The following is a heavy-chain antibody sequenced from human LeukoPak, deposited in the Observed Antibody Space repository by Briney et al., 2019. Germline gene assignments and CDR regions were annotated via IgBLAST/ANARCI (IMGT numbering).Heavy chain of an antibody. D-gene: IGHD1-26*01. Sequence: AGGSLRLSCAASGFTFSTYTMNWVRQAPGKGPEWVSSISSSSTYTYYADSMKGRFTISRDNAKNSLYLQMNSLRAEDTAVYYCVTYSGPGAFDIWGQGTMVTVSS. V-gene: IGHV3-21*01. CDR1: GFTFSTYT. J-gene: IGHJ3*02. CDR3: VTYSGPGAFDI. CDR2: ISSSSTYT.